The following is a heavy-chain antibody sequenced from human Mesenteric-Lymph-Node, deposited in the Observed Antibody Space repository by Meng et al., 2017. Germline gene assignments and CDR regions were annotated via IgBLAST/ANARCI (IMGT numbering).Heavy chain of an antibody. CDR2: INPNSGGT. J-gene: IGHJ6*02. Sequence: ASVTVSCMASVYTFPGYYMHWVRQAPGQGLEWMGRINPNSGGTNYAQKFQGRVTMTRDTSISTAYMELSRLRSDDTAVYYCARDGFTTYYDILTGYYDGPYGMDVWGQGTTVTVSS. CDR3: ARDGFTTYYDILTGYYDGPYGMDV. D-gene: IGHD3-9*01. CDR1: VYTFPGYY. V-gene: IGHV1-2*06.